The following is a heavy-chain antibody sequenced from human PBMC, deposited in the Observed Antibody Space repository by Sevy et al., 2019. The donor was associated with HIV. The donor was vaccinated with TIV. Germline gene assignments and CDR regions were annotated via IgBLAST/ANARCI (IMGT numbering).Heavy chain of an antibody. CDR1: GFTFSSYS. J-gene: IGHJ4*02. Sequence: GGSLRLSCAASGFTFSSYSMNWVRQAPGKGLEWVSYISSSSSTIYYADSVKGRFNISRDNAKNSLYLQMNSLRDEDTAVYYCARDGDPYYYDSSGYYLQPSFDYWGQGTLVTVSS. CDR2: ISSSSSTI. CDR3: ARDGDPYYYDSSGYYLQPSFDY. V-gene: IGHV3-48*02. D-gene: IGHD3-22*01.